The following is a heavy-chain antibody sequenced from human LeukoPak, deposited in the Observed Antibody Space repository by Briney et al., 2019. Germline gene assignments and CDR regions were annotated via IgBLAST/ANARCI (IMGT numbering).Heavy chain of an antibody. V-gene: IGHV4-31*03. Sequence: NSSETLSLTCTVSGGSISSGGYYWSWIRQHPGKGLEWIGHIYYSGSTYHNPSLKSRVTISVDTSKNQFSLKLSSVTAADTAVYYCARSGSSSPFDAFDIWGQGTMVTVSS. CDR1: GGSISSGGYY. D-gene: IGHD6-6*01. CDR2: IYYSGST. CDR3: ARSGSSSPFDAFDI. J-gene: IGHJ3*02.